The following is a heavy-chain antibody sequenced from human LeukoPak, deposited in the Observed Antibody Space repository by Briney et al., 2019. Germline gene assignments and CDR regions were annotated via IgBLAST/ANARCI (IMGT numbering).Heavy chain of an antibody. V-gene: IGHV4-59*01. CDR3: ARVGSFVGQPNV. Sequence: PSETLSLTCTVSGGSISSYYWSWIRQPPGKGLEWIGYIYYSGSTNYNPSLKSRVTISVDASKNQFSLKLSSVTAADTAVYYCARVGSFVGQPNVWGQGTLVTVSS. CDR1: GGSISSYY. D-gene: IGHD3-10*01. J-gene: IGHJ4*02. CDR2: IYYSGST.